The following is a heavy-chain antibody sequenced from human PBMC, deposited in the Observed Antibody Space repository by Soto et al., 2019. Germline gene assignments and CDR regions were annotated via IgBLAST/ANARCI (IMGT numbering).Heavy chain of an antibody. J-gene: IGHJ5*02. D-gene: IGHD3-3*01. Sequence: QLQLMQSGGEAKNPGASVKVSCEASGYSFSTYAISWLRQAPGQGLEWMGLITPNNGYTNYAQKFQGRLILTTDIPSSTAYMELTSLRDDDTAMYDCATSYDSGFDPWGQGTLVSVS. CDR2: ITPNNGYT. CDR1: GYSFSTYA. V-gene: IGHV1-18*01. CDR3: ATSYDSGFDP.